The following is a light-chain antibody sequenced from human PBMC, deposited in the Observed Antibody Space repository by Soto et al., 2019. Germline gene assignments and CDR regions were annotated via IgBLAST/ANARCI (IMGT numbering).Light chain of an antibody. CDR1: QGISSA. Sequence: AIQLTQSPSSLSASVGDRVTITCRASQGISSALAWYQQKPGKAPKLLIYDASSLESGVPSRFSSSGYRTDFTLTISRLQHEDFAPYYSPQFNSPDIPFGPGTKVDIK. J-gene: IGKJ3*01. CDR2: DAS. V-gene: IGKV1-13*02. CDR3: PQFNSPDIP.